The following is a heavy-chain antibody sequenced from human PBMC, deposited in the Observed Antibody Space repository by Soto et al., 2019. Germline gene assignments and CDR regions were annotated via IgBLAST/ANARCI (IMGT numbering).Heavy chain of an antibody. CDR2: ISSNSAYI. V-gene: IGHV3-21*01. CDR3: TRDASRDSSARGWFDP. Sequence: GGSLRLSCAASGFTFRSFTMNWVRQAPGKGLERVSTISSNSAYIYYTDALRGRFTISRDNAKNSLHLQMNSLRAEDTAVYYCTRDASRDSSARGWFDPWGPGTLVTVSS. D-gene: IGHD6-13*01. J-gene: IGHJ5*02. CDR1: GFTFRSFT.